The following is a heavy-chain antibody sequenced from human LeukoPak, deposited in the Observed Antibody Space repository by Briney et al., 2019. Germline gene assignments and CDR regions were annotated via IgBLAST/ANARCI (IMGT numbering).Heavy chain of an antibody. V-gene: IGHV4-4*07. Sequence: SETLSLTCTVSGASITSYHWSWIRQPAGKGLEWIGRMFYSGNTDYNPSLKSRLTMSIDTSKNQFSLKLSSVTAADTAVHYCASEILRWYEGKPKNWFDPWGQGTLVTVSS. D-gene: IGHD4-23*01. CDR2: MFYSGNT. CDR3: ASEILRWYEGKPKNWFDP. CDR1: GASITSYH. J-gene: IGHJ5*02.